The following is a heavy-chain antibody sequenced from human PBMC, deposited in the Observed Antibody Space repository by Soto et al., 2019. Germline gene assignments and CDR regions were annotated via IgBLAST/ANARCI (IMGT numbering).Heavy chain of an antibody. CDR3: ARGERTYYYDSSGYYYGRAFDY. J-gene: IGHJ4*02. CDR1: GDSFSSSNW. D-gene: IGHD3-22*01. V-gene: IGHV4-4*02. CDR2: IYHSGST. Sequence: SETLSLTCTVSGDSFSSSNWWSWVRQSPGKGLEWIGEIYHSGSTNYNPSLKSRVTISVDTSKNQFSLKLSSVTAADTAVYYCARGERTYYYDSSGYYYGRAFDYWGQGTLVTVSS.